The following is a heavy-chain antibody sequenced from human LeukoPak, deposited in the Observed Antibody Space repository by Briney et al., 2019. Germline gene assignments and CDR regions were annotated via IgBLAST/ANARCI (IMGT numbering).Heavy chain of an antibody. Sequence: PSETLSLTCAVYGGSFRTYYWSWIRQPPGKGLEWIGEINESGSTNYIPSLKSRINMSVDTSKKQFSLNLTSLTAADTAVYYCARTWQSAYFHYMDVWGKGTAVTVSS. CDR2: INESGST. J-gene: IGHJ6*03. D-gene: IGHD5-12*01. CDR3: ARTWQSAYFHYMDV. V-gene: IGHV4-34*01. CDR1: GGSFRTYY.